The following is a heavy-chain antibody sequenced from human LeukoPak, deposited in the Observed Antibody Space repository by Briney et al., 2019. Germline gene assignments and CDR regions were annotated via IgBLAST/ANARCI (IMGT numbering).Heavy chain of an antibody. CDR3: ARGFNVRGVTSNWFDP. CDR2: IYHSGST. V-gene: IGHV4-30-2*01. Sequence: PSETLSLTCAVSGGSISSGGYSWSWIRQPPGKGLEWIGYIYHSGSTYYNPSLKSRVTISVDRSKNQFSLKLSSVTAADTAVYYCARGFNVRGVTSNWFDPWGQGTLVTVSS. J-gene: IGHJ5*02. D-gene: IGHD3-10*01. CDR1: GGSISSGGYS.